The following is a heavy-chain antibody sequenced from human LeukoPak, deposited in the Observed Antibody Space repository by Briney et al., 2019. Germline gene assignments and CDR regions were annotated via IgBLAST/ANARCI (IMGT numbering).Heavy chain of an antibody. V-gene: IGHV1-2*02. CDR1: GYTFTGHY. D-gene: IGHD1-26*01. CDR2: INPYSGAT. CDR3: SRDGQLVGDFDVFDF. J-gene: IGHJ3*01. Sequence: ASVKVSCKASGYTFTGHYLLWVRQAPGQGLEWMGWINPYSGATEYAQRFQGRVTMTRDTSISTAYMELRRLISDDAAIYYCSRDGQLVGDFDVFDFWGQGTMVTVSS.